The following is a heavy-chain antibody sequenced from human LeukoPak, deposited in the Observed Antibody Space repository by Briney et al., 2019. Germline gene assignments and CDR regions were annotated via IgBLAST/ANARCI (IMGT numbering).Heavy chain of an antibody. Sequence: PGGSLRLSCAASGFTFSSYAMHWVRQAPGKGLEWVAVISYDGSNKYYADSVKGRFTISRDNSKNTLYLQMNSLRAEDTAVYYCARDLGGGTDYWGQGTLVTVSS. CDR2: ISYDGSNK. CDR1: GFTFSSYA. D-gene: IGHD3-16*01. V-gene: IGHV3-30-3*01. J-gene: IGHJ4*02. CDR3: ARDLGGGTDY.